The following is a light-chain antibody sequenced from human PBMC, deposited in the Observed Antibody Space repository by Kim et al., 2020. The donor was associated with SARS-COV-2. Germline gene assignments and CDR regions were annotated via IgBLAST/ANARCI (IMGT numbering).Light chain of an antibody. CDR1: GDVGSD. CDR2: DAS. V-gene: IGKV3-15*01. J-gene: IGKJ1*01. CDR3: QQYHSRPPWM. Sequence: QGARATLSGRPSGDVGSDVAWYQRRPGQAPRLLIYDASTRATDIPARISGSGSGTQFTLTITNLQSEDFSIYYCQQYHSRPPWMFGQGTKVDIK.